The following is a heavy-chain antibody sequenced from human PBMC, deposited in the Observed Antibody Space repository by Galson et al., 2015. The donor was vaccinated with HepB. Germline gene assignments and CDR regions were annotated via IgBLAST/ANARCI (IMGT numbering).Heavy chain of an antibody. J-gene: IGHJ4*02. CDR2: INSDGSST. CDR1: GFTFSRYW. Sequence: SLRLSCAASGFTFSRYWMHWVRQAPGKGLAWVSRINSDGSSTNYADSVKGRFTISRDNAKNTLYLQMNSLRAEDTAVYYCATYYYDSSGYYWGQGTLVTVSS. D-gene: IGHD3-22*01. CDR3: ATYYYDSSGYY. V-gene: IGHV3-74*01.